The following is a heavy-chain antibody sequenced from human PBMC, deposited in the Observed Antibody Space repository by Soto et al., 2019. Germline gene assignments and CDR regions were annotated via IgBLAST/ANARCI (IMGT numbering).Heavy chain of an antibody. J-gene: IGHJ4*02. CDR1: GFTFEDYA. Sequence: GGSLRLSCAASGFTFEDYAMHWVRQAPGKGLEWVSGISWNSGIIGYADSVKGRFTISRDNAKNSLYLQIISLRAEDTAFYYCVKDDCSSTSCHFDCWGQGTLVTVSS. CDR2: ISWNSGII. CDR3: VKDDCSSTSCHFDC. D-gene: IGHD2-2*01. V-gene: IGHV3-9*01.